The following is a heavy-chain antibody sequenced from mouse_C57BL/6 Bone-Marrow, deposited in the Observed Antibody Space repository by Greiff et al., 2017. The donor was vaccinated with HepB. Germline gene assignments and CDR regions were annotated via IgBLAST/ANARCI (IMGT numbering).Heavy chain of an antibody. CDR2: ISSGGSYT. V-gene: IGHV5-6*02. D-gene: IGHD1-1*01. Sequence: DVKLVESGGDLVKPGGSLKLSCAASGFTFSSYGMSWVRQTPDKRLEWVATISSGGSYTYYPDSVKGRFTISRDNAKNTLYLQMSSLKSEDTAMYYCARDYGKGYWYFDVWGTGTTVTVSS. CDR3: ARDYGKGYWYFDV. J-gene: IGHJ1*03. CDR1: GFTFSSYG.